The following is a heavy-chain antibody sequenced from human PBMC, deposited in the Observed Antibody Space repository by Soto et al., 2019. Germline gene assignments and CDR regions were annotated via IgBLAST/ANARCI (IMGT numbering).Heavy chain of an antibody. V-gene: IGHV1-2*04. Sequence: GASVKVSCKASGYTFTGYYMHWVRQAPGQGLEWMGWINPNSGGTNYAQKFQGWVTMTRDTSISTAYMELSRLRSDDTAVYYCARGGAVDSPSHAFDIWGQGTMVTVSS. CDR1: GYTFTGYY. J-gene: IGHJ3*02. CDR3: ARGGAVDSPSHAFDI. D-gene: IGHD6-19*01. CDR2: INPNSGGT.